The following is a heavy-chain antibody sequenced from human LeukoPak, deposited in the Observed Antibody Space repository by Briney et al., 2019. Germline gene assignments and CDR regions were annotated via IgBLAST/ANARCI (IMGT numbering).Heavy chain of an antibody. V-gene: IGHV1-2*02. D-gene: IGHD3-9*01. CDR3: ATEPPHNTITTLWAHDF. J-gene: IGHJ4*02. CDR1: GYSFISFY. CDR2: TNPHSGGT. Sequence: GASVKVSCKASGYSFISFYIHWVRQAPGQGLEWMGWTNPHSGGTKYAQKFQGRVTMTRDTSISTSYMELISLRSDDTAVYYCATEPPHNTITTLWAHDFWGQGTLVTVSS.